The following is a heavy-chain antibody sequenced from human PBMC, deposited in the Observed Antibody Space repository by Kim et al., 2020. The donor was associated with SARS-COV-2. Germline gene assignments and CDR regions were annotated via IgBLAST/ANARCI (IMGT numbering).Heavy chain of an antibody. Sequence: SETLSLTCTVSGGSISSYYWSWIRQPPGKGLEWIGSIYYSGSTNYNPSLKSRGSISVDTAKNQCSLKLSSVTAADTAAYYCARTLVWFGESKGEENWFDPWGQGTLVTVSS. CDR3: ARTLVWFGESKGEENWFDP. D-gene: IGHD3-10*01. V-gene: IGHV4-59*01. CDR1: GGSISSYY. J-gene: IGHJ5*02. CDR2: IYYSGST.